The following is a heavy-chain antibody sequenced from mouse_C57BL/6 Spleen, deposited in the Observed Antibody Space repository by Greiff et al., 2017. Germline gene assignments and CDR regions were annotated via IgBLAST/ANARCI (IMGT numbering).Heavy chain of an antibody. CDR3: ATYYDYVPFAY. D-gene: IGHD2-4*01. V-gene: IGHV1-69*01. Sequence: VQLQQPGAELVMPGASVKLSCKASGYTFTSYWMHWVKQRPGQGLEWIGEIYPSDSYTNYNQKFKGKSTLTVDKSSSTAYMQLSSLTSEDSAVYYCATYYDYVPFAYWGQGTLVTVSA. CDR1: GYTFTSYW. J-gene: IGHJ3*01. CDR2: IYPSDSYT.